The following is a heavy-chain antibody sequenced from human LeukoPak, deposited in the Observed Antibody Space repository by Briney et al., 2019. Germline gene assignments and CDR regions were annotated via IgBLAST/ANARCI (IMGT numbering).Heavy chain of an antibody. J-gene: IGHJ4*02. V-gene: IGHV4-34*01. CDR3: ARLVSSTSQSRAPFDY. CDR1: GGSISSYY. Sequence: SETLSLTCTVSGGSISSYYWSWIRQPPGKGLEWIGEINHSGSTNYNPSLKSRVTISVDTSKNQFSLKLSSVTAADTAVYYCARLVSSTSQSRAPFDYWGQGTLVTVSS. CDR2: INHSGST. D-gene: IGHD2-2*01.